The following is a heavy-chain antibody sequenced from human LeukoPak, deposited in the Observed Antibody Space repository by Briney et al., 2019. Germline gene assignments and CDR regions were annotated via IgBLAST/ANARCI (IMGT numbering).Heavy chain of an antibody. CDR2: ISFDGSNK. D-gene: IGHD2-8*01. Sequence: GGSLRLSCAASGFTFSSYGMHWVRQAPGKGLEWVAVISFDGSNKYYADSVKGRFTISRDNSKNTLFLQMNSLRAEDTAVYYCARVEACTNGVCYIKGIYYFDYWGQGTLVTVSS. CDR3: ARVEACTNGVCYIKGIYYFDY. J-gene: IGHJ4*02. V-gene: IGHV3-30*19. CDR1: GFTFSSYG.